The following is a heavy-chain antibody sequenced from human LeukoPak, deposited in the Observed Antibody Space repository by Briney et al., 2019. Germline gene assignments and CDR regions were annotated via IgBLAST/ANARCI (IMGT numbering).Heavy chain of an antibody. Sequence: PGGSLRLSCAASGFTFDDYTMHWVRQAPGRGLEWVSLIRWDGGSTYYADSVKGRFTISRDNSKNSLYLQMNSLRTEDSALYYCAKLNDDSSGTDYWGQGTLVTVSS. D-gene: IGHD3-22*01. J-gene: IGHJ4*02. CDR2: IRWDGGST. CDR3: AKLNDDSSGTDY. CDR1: GFTFDDYT. V-gene: IGHV3-43*01.